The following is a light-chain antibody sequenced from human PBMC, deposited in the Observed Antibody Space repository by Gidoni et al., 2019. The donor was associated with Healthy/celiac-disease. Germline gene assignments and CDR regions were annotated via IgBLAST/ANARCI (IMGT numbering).Light chain of an antibody. J-gene: IGLJ2*01. CDR3: QAWDSSTVV. Sequence: SYTLTQPPSVAVAPGQTASIACSGDKLGATYACWYQQKPGQSPVLVIYQDSKRPSGTPVRFSGSISGNTATLTIRGTQAMDEADYYCQAWDSSTVVFGGGTKLTVL. CDR2: QDS. V-gene: IGLV3-1*01. CDR1: KLGATY.